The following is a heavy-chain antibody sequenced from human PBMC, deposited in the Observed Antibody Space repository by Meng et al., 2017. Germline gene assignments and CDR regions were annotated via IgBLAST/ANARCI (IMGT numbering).Heavy chain of an antibody. CDR2: IYSGGST. V-gene: IGHV3-53*04. Sequence: GESLKISCAASGFTFSNAWMSWVRQAPGKGLEWVSVIYSGGSTYYADSVKGRFTISRHNSKNTLYLQMNSLRAEDTAVYYCAREYYYDSSGYGVIFWGQGTLVTVSS. D-gene: IGHD3-22*01. CDR1: GFTFSNAW. J-gene: IGHJ4*02. CDR3: AREYYYDSSGYGVIF.